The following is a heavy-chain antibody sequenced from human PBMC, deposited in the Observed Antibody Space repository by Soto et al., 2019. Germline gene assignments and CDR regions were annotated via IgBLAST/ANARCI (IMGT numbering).Heavy chain of an antibody. Sequence: ASVKVSCKASGYTFTSYDINWVRQATGQGLEWMGWMNPNSGNTGYAQKFQGRVTMTRNTSISTAYMELSSLRSEDTAVYYCATGLGYCCSTSCYGKQSKFDYWGQGTLVTGSS. CDR1: GYTFTSYD. J-gene: IGHJ4*02. CDR2: MNPNSGNT. D-gene: IGHD2-2*01. V-gene: IGHV1-8*01. CDR3: ATGLGYCCSTSCYGKQSKFDY.